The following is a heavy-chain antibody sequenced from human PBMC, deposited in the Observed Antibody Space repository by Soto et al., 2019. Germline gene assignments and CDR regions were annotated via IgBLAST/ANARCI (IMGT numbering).Heavy chain of an antibody. CDR2: IYYSGTT. CDR3: ARRDGSDPYYFDY. Sequence: SETLSLTCTVSGGSISSGDYYWTWIRQLPGKGLEWIGYIYYSGTTYYNPSLESRLTISVDTSKSQFSLKLNSVTAADTAVYYCARRDGSDPYYFDYWGQGTLVTVSS. CDR1: GGSISSGDYY. D-gene: IGHD2-21*02. V-gene: IGHV4-31*03. J-gene: IGHJ4*02.